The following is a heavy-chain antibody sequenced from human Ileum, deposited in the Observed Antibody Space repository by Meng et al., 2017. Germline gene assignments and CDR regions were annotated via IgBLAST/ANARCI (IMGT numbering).Heavy chain of an antibody. CDR1: GDSFTDYY. CDR2: IHYSGST. Sequence: QLQLMQWGAGMLKPSETLSLTCNVYGDSFTDYYWNWIRQPPGKGLEWIGEIHYSGSTNYNPSLESRVTISEDTSQKQFSLRLSSVTAADTAVYYCARRIRGGSYLGWGQGTRVTFDS. CDR3: ARRIRGGSYLG. J-gene: IGHJ4*02. D-gene: IGHD1-26*01. V-gene: IGHV4-34*01.